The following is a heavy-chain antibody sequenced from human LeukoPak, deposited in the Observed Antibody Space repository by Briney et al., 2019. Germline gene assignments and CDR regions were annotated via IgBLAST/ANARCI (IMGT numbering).Heavy chain of an antibody. CDR1: GFTFSDAL. CDR3: TTAPDY. V-gene: IGHV3-15*01. J-gene: IGHJ4*02. Sequence: PGGSLRLSCAASGFTFSDALMSWVRQAPGKGLEWVGGIKSKTDGGTTDYAAPVKGRFTISRDDSKTTLYLQMNSLKTEDTAVYYCTTAPDYWGQGTLVTVSS. CDR2: IKSKTDGGTT.